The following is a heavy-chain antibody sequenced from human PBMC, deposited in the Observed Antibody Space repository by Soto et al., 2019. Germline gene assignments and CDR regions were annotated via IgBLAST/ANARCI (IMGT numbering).Heavy chain of an antibody. CDR3: SRTYVTDVVVVPASKDYMDV. D-gene: IGHD2-2*01. V-gene: IGHV4-30-4*01. CDR1: GGSISSGDYY. CDR2: IYNSGST. J-gene: IGHJ6*03. Sequence: SETLSLTCTVSGGSISSGDYYWSWIRQPPGKGLEWIGYIYNSGSTYYNPSLKSRVNISVDKSKNQFSMKLSSVTAADTAVYYFSRTYVTDVVVVPASKDYMDVWGKGTTVTVSS.